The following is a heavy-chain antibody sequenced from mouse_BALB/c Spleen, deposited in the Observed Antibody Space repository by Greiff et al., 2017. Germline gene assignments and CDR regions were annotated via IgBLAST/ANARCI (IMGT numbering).Heavy chain of an antibody. CDR2: ISDGGST. D-gene: IGHD1-2*01. V-gene: IGHV5-6-5*01. Sequence: EVKLQESGGGLVKPGGSLKLSCAASGFTFSDYYMYWVRQTPEKRLEWVATISDGGSTYYPDSVKGRFTISRDNARNILYLQMSSLRSEDTAMYYCARGLGTTAHFDYWGQGTTLTVSS. CDR3: ARGLGTTAHFDY. J-gene: IGHJ2*01. CDR1: GFTFSDYY.